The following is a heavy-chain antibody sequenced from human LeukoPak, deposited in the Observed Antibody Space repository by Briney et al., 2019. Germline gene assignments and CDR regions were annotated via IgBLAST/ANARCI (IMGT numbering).Heavy chain of an antibody. D-gene: IGHD1-26*01. CDR1: GFTFSNCN. CDR2: ITSSSSYI. CDR3: ARDPGIGDY. J-gene: IGHJ4*02. Sequence: GGSLRLSCAVSGFTFSNCNMNWVRQAPGXXLEWVSSITSSSSYIYYADSVKGRFTVSRDNAKNSLYLQMNSLRAEDTAVYYCARDPGIGDYWGQGTLVTVSS. V-gene: IGHV3-21*01.